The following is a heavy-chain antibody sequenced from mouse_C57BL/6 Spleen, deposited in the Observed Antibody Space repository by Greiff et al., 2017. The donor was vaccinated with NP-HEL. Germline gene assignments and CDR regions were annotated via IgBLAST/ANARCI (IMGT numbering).Heavy chain of an antibody. CDR3: ARIWDYGSSYYAMDY. D-gene: IGHD1-1*01. V-gene: IGHV1-26*01. Sequence: EVQLHQSGPELVKPGASVKISCKASGYTFTDYYMNWVKQSHGKSLEWIGDINPNNGGTSYNQKFKGKATLTVDKSSSTAYMELRSLTSEDSAVYYCARIWDYGSSYYAMDYWGQGTSVTVSS. CDR2: INPNNGGT. CDR1: GYTFTDYY. J-gene: IGHJ4*01.